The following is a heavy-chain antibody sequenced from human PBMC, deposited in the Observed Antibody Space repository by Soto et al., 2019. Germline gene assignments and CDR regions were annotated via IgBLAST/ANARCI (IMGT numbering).Heavy chain of an antibody. J-gene: IGHJ4*02. CDR2: ISSSSGYI. Sequence: GGSLRLSCAASGFTFNTYAMNWVRQAPGKGLEWVSSISSSSGYIYYADSVKGRFTISRDNAKNSLYLQMNSLRAEDTAVYYCARVKLGYCISTSCYHDYWGQGTLVTVSS. D-gene: IGHD2-2*01. V-gene: IGHV3-21*01. CDR3: ARVKLGYCISTSCYHDY. CDR1: GFTFNTYA.